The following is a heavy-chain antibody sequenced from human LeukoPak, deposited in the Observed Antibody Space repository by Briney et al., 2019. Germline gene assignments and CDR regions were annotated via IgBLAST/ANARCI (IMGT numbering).Heavy chain of an antibody. CDR1: GFTVSSNY. Sequence: GGSMRLSCASAGFTVSSNYMSWVQQAPERGLEWVSVIYSGGGTNYADSVKGRFTISRDNSKNTPYLQLNSLKAKDTAVFYFARLDYCYYNDYWGQGTLVTVS. D-gene: IGHD3/OR15-3a*01. CDR3: ARLDYCYYNDY. V-gene: IGHV3-66*02. CDR2: IYSGGGT. J-gene: IGHJ4*02.